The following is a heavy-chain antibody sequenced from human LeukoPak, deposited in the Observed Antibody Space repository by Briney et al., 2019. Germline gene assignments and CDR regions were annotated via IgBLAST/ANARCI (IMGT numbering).Heavy chain of an antibody. J-gene: IGHJ4*02. CDR1: GGSISSYY. CDR2: IYYSGST. D-gene: IGHD3-22*01. Sequence: RPSETLSLTCAVSGGSISSYYWSWIRQPPGKGLEWIGNIYYSGSTNYNPSPKSRVTISVDTSKNQFSLELSSVTAADTAVYYCARAPYYYDSSGYLGYFDYWGQGTLVTVSS. V-gene: IGHV4-59*01. CDR3: ARAPYYYDSSGYLGYFDY.